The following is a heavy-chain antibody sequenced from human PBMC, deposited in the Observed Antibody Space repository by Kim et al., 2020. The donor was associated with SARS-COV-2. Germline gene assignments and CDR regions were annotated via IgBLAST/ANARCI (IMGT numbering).Heavy chain of an antibody. CDR1: GGSISSGGYY. J-gene: IGHJ4*02. CDR2: IYYSGSK. Sequence: TLSLTCTVSGGSISSGGYYWTWIRQHPGKGLEWIGYIYYSGSKYYNPPLKSRVTISVDTSKNQFSLKLSSVTAADTAVYYCARDGDSYGYYFDYWGQGTLVTVSS. D-gene: IGHD5-18*01. CDR3: ARDGDSYGYYFDY. V-gene: IGHV4-31*03.